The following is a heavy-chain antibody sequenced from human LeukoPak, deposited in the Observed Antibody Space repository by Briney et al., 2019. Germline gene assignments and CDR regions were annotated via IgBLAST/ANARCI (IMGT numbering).Heavy chain of an antibody. Sequence: PSETLSLTCTVSGGSISSHYWSWIRQPPGKGLEWIGYIYHSGSTNYNPSLKSRVTISVDTSKDQFSLKLSSVTAADTAVYYCARAGLSSGWYYFDYWGQGTLVTVSS. CDR3: ARAGLSSGWYYFDY. CDR1: GGSISSHY. CDR2: IYHSGST. J-gene: IGHJ4*02. V-gene: IGHV4-59*11. D-gene: IGHD6-19*01.